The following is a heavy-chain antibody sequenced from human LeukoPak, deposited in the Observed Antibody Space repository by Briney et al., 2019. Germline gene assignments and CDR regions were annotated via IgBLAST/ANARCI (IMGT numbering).Heavy chain of an antibody. Sequence: SVKVSCKASGGTFSSYTISWVRQAPGQGLEWMGRIIPILGIANYAQKFQGRVTVTADKSTSTAYMELSSLRSEDTAVYYCARDPGAGIAVSGRHYGMDVWGQGTTVTVSS. J-gene: IGHJ6*02. D-gene: IGHD6-19*01. CDR1: GGTFSSYT. CDR2: IIPILGIA. V-gene: IGHV1-69*04. CDR3: ARDPGAGIAVSGRHYGMDV.